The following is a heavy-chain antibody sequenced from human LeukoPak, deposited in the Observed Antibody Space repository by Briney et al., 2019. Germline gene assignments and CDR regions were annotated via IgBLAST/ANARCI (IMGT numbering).Heavy chain of an antibody. V-gene: IGHV1-2*02. D-gene: IGHD3-10*01. J-gene: IGHJ4*02. CDR2: INPNSGGT. Sequence: ASVNVSCKASGYTFTGSYMHWVRQAPGQGLEWMGWINPNSGGTNYAQKFQGRVTMTRDTAISTAYMELSRMRSDDTAVYYCARGRTLWCGELLPFDYWGQGTLVTVSS. CDR1: GYTFTGSY. CDR3: ARGRTLWCGELLPFDY.